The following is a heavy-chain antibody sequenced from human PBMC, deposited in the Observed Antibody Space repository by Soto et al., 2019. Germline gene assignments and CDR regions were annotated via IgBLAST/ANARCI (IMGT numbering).Heavy chain of an antibody. Sequence: GGSLRLSCAASGFTFSSYGMSWVRQAPGKGLEWVSAISGSGGSTYYADSVEGRFTISRDNSKNTLYLQMNSLRAEDTAVYYCALGGPQLHTYFDYWGQGTLVTVSS. J-gene: IGHJ4*02. CDR1: GFTFSSYG. D-gene: IGHD3-16*01. V-gene: IGHV3-23*01. CDR3: ALGGPQLHTYFDY. CDR2: ISGSGGST.